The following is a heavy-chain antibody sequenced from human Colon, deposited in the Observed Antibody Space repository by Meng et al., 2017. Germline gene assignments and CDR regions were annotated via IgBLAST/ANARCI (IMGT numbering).Heavy chain of an antibody. V-gene: IGHV6-1*01. CDR3: ARDYGTSRPFEY. D-gene: IGHD1/OR15-1a*01. CDR1: GDGVSSTGAA. CDR2: TYYRSKWYY. J-gene: IGHJ4*02. Sequence: QIHLHQSGPGLVRASHTLPITCAIAGDGVSSTGAACNWIMQAPSRGVGWMGRTYYRSKWYYDYAVSVKGRIAINPDTSKNQFFLQLNSVTPEDTAVYYFARDYGTSRPFEYWGQGILVTVSS.